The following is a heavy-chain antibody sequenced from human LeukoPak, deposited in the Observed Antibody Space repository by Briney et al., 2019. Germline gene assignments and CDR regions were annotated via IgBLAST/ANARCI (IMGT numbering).Heavy chain of an antibody. Sequence: ASVKVSCKASGDSFTDYYMHWVRQAPGQGLEWMGWINPKSGGTNYAQTFQGRVTMTRDTSIRTAYMELSRLKGDDTAVYYCARIAIGGGEWHFDSWGQGTLVTVSS. J-gene: IGHJ4*02. CDR3: ARIAIGGGEWHFDS. D-gene: IGHD3-16*01. V-gene: IGHV1-2*02. CDR2: INPKSGGT. CDR1: GDSFTDYY.